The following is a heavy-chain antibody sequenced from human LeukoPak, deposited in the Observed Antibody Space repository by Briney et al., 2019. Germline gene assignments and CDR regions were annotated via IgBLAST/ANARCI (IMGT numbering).Heavy chain of an antibody. Sequence: PSETLSLTCTVSGDSISSTTYYWGWIRQPPGKGLEWIGSIYYSGSTYYNPSLKSRVTISVDTSKNQFSLKLSSVTAADTAVYYCAREATVTFELDPWGQGTLVTVSS. CDR1: GDSISSTTYY. D-gene: IGHD4-17*01. CDR3: AREATVTFELDP. J-gene: IGHJ5*02. V-gene: IGHV4-39*07. CDR2: IYYSGST.